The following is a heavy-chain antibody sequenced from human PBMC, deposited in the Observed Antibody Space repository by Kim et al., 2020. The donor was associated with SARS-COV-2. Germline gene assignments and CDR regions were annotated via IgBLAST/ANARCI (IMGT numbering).Heavy chain of an antibody. CDR3: ARMGYYDSSGYYYYYYGMDD. Sequence: GGSLRLSCAASGFTFSSYWMSWVRQAPGKGLEWVANIKQAGSEKYYVDSVKGRFTISRDNAKNSLYLQMNSLRAEDTAVYYCARMGYYDSSGYYYYYYGMDDWGQGTPVTVSS. J-gene: IGHJ6*02. V-gene: IGHV3-7*01. CDR2: IKQAGSEK. CDR1: GFTFSSYW. D-gene: IGHD3-22*01.